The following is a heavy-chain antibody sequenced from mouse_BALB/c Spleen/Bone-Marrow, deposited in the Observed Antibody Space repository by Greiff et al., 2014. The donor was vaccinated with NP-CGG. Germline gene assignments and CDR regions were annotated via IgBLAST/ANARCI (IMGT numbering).Heavy chain of an antibody. Sequence: DVMLVESGGGLVKSGGSLKFSCAASGFAFSGYAMSWVRQTPEKRLEWVATISSGGSYTYYPDSVKGRSTISRDNAKNTLYLQMSSLRSEDTAMYYCTSLTGRDYWGQGTTLTVSA. CDR2: ISSGGSYT. J-gene: IGHJ2*01. V-gene: IGHV5-9-1*01. CDR3: TSLTGRDY. D-gene: IGHD4-1*01. CDR1: GFAFSGYA.